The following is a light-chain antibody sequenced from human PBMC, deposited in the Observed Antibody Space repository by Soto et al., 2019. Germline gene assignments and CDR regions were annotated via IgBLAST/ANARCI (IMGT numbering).Light chain of an antibody. Sequence: QSALTQPASVSGSPGQSITISCTGTSSDVGGYDHVSWYQQHPGKAPKLIIYDVTVRPSGISPRFSGSKSDNTASLAVSGLQPEDEADYYCSSYTNKDTLLFGGGTKGTVL. CDR3: SSYTNKDTLL. V-gene: IGLV2-14*03. CDR1: SSDVGGYDH. J-gene: IGLJ3*02. CDR2: DVT.